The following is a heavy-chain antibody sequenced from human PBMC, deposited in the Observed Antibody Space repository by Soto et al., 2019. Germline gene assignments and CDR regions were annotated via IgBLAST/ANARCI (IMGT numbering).Heavy chain of an antibody. J-gene: IGHJ4*02. CDR3: ARLPSRHLVDY. D-gene: IGHD3-3*02. Sequence: LSLTCTVSGSSINSSGYYWGWIRQPPGKGLEWIGSMFYGVSTYYNPSLKSRVTVSVDTSKNQFSLNLRSVTAADTAVYYCARLPSRHLVDYWGQGTMVTVYS. V-gene: IGHV4-39*01. CDR1: GSSINSSGYY. CDR2: MFYGVST.